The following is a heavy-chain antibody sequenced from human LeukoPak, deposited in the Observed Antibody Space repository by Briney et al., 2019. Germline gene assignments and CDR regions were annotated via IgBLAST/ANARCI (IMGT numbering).Heavy chain of an antibody. J-gene: IGHJ4*02. Sequence: GGSLRLSCAASGFTFSSYAMSWVRQAPGKGLEWVSAISGSGGSTYYADSVKGRFTIPRDNSKNTLYLQMNSLRAEDTAVYYCAVTGGGWYLSDFDYWGQGTLVTVSS. CDR2: ISGSGGST. D-gene: IGHD6-19*01. V-gene: IGHV3-23*01. CDR1: GFTFSSYA. CDR3: AVTGGGWYLSDFDY.